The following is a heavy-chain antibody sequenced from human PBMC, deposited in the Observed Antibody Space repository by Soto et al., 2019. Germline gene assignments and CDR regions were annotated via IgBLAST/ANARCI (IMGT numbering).Heavy chain of an antibody. V-gene: IGHV4-31*03. Sequence: QVQLQESGPGLVKPSQTLSLTCTVSGGSISSGGYYWSWIRQHPGKGLEWIGYIYYSGSTYYNPSRKGRVTISVDTSKNQFSLKLSSVTAADTAVYYCARAAHDSSYFRWFDPWGQGTLVTVSS. D-gene: IGHD6-6*01. CDR3: ARAAHDSSYFRWFDP. CDR1: GGSISSGGYY. J-gene: IGHJ5*02. CDR2: IYYSGST.